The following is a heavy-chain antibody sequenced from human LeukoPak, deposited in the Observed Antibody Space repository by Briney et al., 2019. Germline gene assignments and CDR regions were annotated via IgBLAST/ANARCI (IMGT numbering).Heavy chain of an antibody. V-gene: IGHV1-18*01. CDR3: ARSRQGEYYYGSGPIDY. D-gene: IGHD3-10*01. CDR2: ISAYNGNT. CDR1: GYTFTSHG. Sequence: ASVKVSCKASGYTFTSHGISWVRQAPGQGLEWMGWISAYNGNTNYAQKLQGRVTMTTDTSTSTAYMELRSLRSDDTAVYYCARSRQGEYYYGSGPIDYWGQGTLVTVSS. J-gene: IGHJ4*02.